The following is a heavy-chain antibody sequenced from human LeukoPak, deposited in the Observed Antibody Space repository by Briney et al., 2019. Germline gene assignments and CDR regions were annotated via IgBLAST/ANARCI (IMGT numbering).Heavy chain of an antibody. V-gene: IGHV1-2*02. CDR1: GYIFSDYY. CDR3: ARPLGVHSAPLKY. Sequence: ASVKVSCKASGYIFSDYYLHWVRQAPGQGPELLGWINPNTGVTKSSQTFQGRVAMTRDTSINTAYMEMTGLTFDDTAVYYCARPLGVHSAPLKYWGQGTLVTVSS. CDR2: INPNTGVT. J-gene: IGHJ4*02. D-gene: IGHD3-3*01.